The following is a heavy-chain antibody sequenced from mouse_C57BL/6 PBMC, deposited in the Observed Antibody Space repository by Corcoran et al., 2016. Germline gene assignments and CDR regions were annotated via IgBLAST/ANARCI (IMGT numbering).Heavy chain of an antibody. Sequence: EVQLQQSGPELVKPGASVKIPCKASGYTFTDYNMDWVKQSHGKSLEWIGDINPNNGGTIYNQKFKGKATLTVDKSSSTAYMELRSLTSEDTAVYYCARSDLLWSSAWFAYWGQGTLVTVSA. V-gene: IGHV1-18*01. D-gene: IGHD2-1*01. J-gene: IGHJ3*01. CDR2: INPNNGGT. CDR3: ARSDLLWSSAWFAY. CDR1: GYTFTDYN.